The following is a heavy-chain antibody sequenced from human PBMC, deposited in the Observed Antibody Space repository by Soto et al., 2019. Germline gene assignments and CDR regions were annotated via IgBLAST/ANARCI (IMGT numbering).Heavy chain of an antibody. V-gene: IGHV4-30-2*01. CDR3: ARSYDSSGYYGYYFDY. CDR1: GGSISSGGYS. J-gene: IGHJ4*02. CDR2: IYHSGST. Sequence: SETLPLTCAVSGGSISSGGYSWSWIRQPPGKGLEWIGYIYHSGSTYYNPSLKSRVTISVDRSKNQFSLKLSSVTAADTAVYYCARSYDSSGYYGYYFDYWGQGPLVTVSS. D-gene: IGHD3-22*01.